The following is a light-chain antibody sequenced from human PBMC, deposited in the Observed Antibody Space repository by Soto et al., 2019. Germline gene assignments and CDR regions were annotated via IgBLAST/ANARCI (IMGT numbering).Light chain of an antibody. CDR1: QSISSY. Sequence: DIQMTQSPSSLSASVGDRVTITCRASQSISSYLNWYQQKPGKAPKLLIYGASSLQSGAPSRFIGSGSGTDFTLTISSLQPEDFATYYCQQSYTTPHFGQGTKLEIK. V-gene: IGKV1-39*01. CDR2: GAS. J-gene: IGKJ2*01. CDR3: QQSYTTPH.